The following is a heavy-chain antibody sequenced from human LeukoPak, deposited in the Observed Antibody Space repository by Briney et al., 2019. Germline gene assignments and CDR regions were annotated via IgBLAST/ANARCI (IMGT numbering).Heavy chain of an antibody. D-gene: IGHD3-22*01. CDR2: IYYSGTT. CDR3: AREDYYDSSGYLDY. J-gene: IGHJ4*02. Sequence: SETLALTCTVSGGSINSSGYYLSWPRQHPGKGLEWIGYIYYSGTTYYNPSLKSRVTISVDTSKNQFSLKLFSVTAADTAVYYCAREDYYDSSGYLDYWGQGTLVTVSS. CDR1: GGSINSSGYY. V-gene: IGHV4-31*03.